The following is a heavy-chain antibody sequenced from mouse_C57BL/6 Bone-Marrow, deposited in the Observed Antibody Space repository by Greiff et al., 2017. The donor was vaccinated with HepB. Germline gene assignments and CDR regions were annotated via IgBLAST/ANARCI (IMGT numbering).Heavy chain of an antibody. CDR1: GYTFTSYW. J-gene: IGHJ1*03. Sequence: QVQLQQSGAELVRPGSSVKLSCKASGYTFTSYWMHWVKQRPIQGLEWIGNIDPSDSETHYNQKFKDKATLTVDKSSSTAYMQLSSLTSEDSAVYYCATHYYGSSYGGYFDVWGTGTTVTVSS. CDR2: IDPSDSET. D-gene: IGHD1-1*01. CDR3: ATHYYGSSYGGYFDV. V-gene: IGHV1-52*01.